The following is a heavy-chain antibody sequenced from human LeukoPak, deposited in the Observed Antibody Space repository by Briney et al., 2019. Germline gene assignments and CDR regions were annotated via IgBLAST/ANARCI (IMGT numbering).Heavy chain of an antibody. CDR2: IYSRGNT. D-gene: IGHD3-22*01. Sequence: SETLSLTCTVSGGSISSGRNYWTWIRQPAGKGLEWVGQIYSRGNTNYNPSLRSRVTISLDTSKNQFSLKLSSVTAADTAVYYCARDQYYYDSSGYLTFDYWGQGTLVTVSS. J-gene: IGHJ4*02. V-gene: IGHV4-61*09. CDR1: GGSISSGRNY. CDR3: ARDQYYYDSSGYLTFDY.